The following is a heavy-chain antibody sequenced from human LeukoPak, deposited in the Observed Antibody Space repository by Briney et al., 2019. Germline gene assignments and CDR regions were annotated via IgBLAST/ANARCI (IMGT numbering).Heavy chain of an antibody. CDR2: ISSSGSRI. V-gene: IGHV3-48*03. Sequence: GGPLSLSCAALGFIFNTYEINWLRQAPGKGRGGVSYISSSGSRIYYADSVKGRFTISRDNAKNSLYLQMNSLRAEDTAIYYCARPRSDLYGMDVWGQGTTVIVSS. CDR1: GFIFNTYE. CDR3: ARPRSDLYGMDV. J-gene: IGHJ6*02.